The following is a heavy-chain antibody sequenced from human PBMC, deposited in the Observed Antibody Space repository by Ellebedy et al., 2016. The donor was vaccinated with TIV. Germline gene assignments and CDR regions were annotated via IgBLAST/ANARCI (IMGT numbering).Heavy chain of an antibody. CDR2: INAGNGNT. CDR1: GYTFTSYA. J-gene: IGHJ4*02. CDR3: ARDLRRGLWFGEFLIDY. D-gene: IGHD3-10*01. Sequence: ASVKVSXXASGYTFTSYAMHWVRQAPGQRLEWMGWINAGNGNTKYSQKFQGRVTITRDTSASTAYMELSSLRSEDTAVYYCARDLRRGLWFGEFLIDYWGQGTLVTVSS. V-gene: IGHV1-3*01.